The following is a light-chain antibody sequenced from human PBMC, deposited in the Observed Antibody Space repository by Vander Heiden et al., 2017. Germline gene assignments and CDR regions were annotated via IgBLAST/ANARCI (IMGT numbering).Light chain of an antibody. CDR3: QQYYSTPRT. CDR1: QSVLYSPNNKND. J-gene: IGKJ1*01. V-gene: IGKV4-1*01. Sequence: DIVLTQSSDSLAVSLGERATINCKSSQSVLYSPNNKNDLSGYQQKTGQQPKRLMCWGATREAGVPERISGSGSGREVTLTIISRQAEDVAVDYCQQYYSTPRTFGQGTKVEIK. CDR2: WGA.